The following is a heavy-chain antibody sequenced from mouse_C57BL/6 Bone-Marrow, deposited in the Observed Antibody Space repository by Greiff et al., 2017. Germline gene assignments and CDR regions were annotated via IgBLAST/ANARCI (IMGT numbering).Heavy chain of an antibody. CDR1: GYTFTSYW. CDR2: IDPSDSYT. CDR3: ARGTTEGFAY. V-gene: IGHV1-69*01. J-gene: IGHJ3*01. Sequence: QVPLQQSGAELVLPGASVKLSCKASGYTFTSYWMHWVKHRPGPGLGWIGEIDPSDSYTNYNKQFLGNSTLTVDKSSSPAYMQLSSLTSEDSAVYYCARGTTEGFAYWGQGTLVTVSA. D-gene: IGHD1-1*01.